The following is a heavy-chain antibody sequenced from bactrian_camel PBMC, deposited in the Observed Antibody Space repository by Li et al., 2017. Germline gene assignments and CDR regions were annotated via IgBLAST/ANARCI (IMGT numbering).Heavy chain of an antibody. CDR2: IYLGGGRT. J-gene: IGHJ4*01. CDR1: EYTNTPKC. V-gene: IGHV3S42*01. D-gene: IGHD6*01. Sequence: VQLVESGGESTAPGGSLRLSCAPSEYTNTPKCIGWFRQTPGSGREGVAAIYLGGGRTIYADSVEGRFTISQDSAKNTLYLQMDSLRPEDTGVYYCAVSKAIAGVTFWEPDYKYWARGPRSPSP.